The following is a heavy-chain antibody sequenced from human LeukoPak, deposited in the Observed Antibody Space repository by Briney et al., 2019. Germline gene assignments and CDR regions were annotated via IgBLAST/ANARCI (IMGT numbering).Heavy chain of an antibody. CDR1: GFTFSSYE. J-gene: IGHJ4*02. V-gene: IGHV3-48*03. CDR2: ISSSGSTT. Sequence: PGGSLRLSCAASGFTFSSYEMNWVRQAPGKGLEWVSYISSSGSTTYYADSVKGRFTISRDNAKNSLYLQMNSLRAEDTAVYYCARESPQLRGFGYYFDYWGQGTLVTVSS. D-gene: IGHD3-10*01. CDR3: ARESPQLRGFGYYFDY.